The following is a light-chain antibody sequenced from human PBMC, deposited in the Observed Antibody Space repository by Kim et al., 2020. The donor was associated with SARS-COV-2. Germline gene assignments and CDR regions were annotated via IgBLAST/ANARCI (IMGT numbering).Light chain of an antibody. CDR2: DAS. V-gene: IGKV3-11*01. CDR3: QQRGN. Sequence: ATPSLSPGQRATLSCRASQSVATYLAWYQQRPGQAPRLLIYDASKRATGIPARFRGSGSGTDFTLTIGTLEPEDSAVYYCQQRGNFGQGTRLEIK. CDR1: QSVATY. J-gene: IGKJ5*01.